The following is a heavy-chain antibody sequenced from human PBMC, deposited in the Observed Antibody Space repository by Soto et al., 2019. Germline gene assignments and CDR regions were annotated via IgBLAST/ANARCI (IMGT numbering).Heavy chain of an antibody. J-gene: IGHJ4*02. CDR1: GYTLTELS. CDR2: FDPEDGET. V-gene: IGHV1-24*01. CDR3: ATKIVLMVYAVTTGFDY. Sequence: QVQLVKSGAEAKKPGASVKVSCKVSGYTLTELSMHWVRQAPGKGLAWMGGFDPEDGETIYAQKFQGRVTMTEDTSTDTAYMELSSLRSEDTAVYYCATKIVLMVYAVTTGFDYWGQGTLVTVSS. D-gene: IGHD2-8*01.